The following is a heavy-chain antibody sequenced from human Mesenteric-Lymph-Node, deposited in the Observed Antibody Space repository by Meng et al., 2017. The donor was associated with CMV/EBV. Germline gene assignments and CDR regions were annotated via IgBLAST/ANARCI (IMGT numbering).Heavy chain of an antibody. V-gene: IGHV3-7*01. Sequence: GESLKISCAASGFTFSSYWMTWVRQAPGKGLEWVANIKQDGSEKYYVDSVRGRFTISRDNSKNSLYLQIYSLRSEDTAVYYCARANSGSWHYFDYWGQGTLVTVSS. CDR2: IKQDGSEK. CDR1: GFTFSSYW. CDR3: ARANSGSWHYFDY. J-gene: IGHJ4*02. D-gene: IGHD6-13*01.